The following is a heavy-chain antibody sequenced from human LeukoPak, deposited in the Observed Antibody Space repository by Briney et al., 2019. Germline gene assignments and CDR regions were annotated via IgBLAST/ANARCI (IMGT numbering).Heavy chain of an antibody. J-gene: IGHJ3*02. D-gene: IGHD3-3*01. CDR2: ISGSGGST. Sequence: GGSLRLSCAASGFTVSSNYMSWVRQAPGKGLEWVSAISGSGGSTYYADSVKGRFTISRDNSKNTLYLQMNSLRAEDTAVYYCAKDLGFSAFDIWGQGTMVTVSS. V-gene: IGHV3-23*01. CDR1: GFTVSSNY. CDR3: AKDLGFSAFDI.